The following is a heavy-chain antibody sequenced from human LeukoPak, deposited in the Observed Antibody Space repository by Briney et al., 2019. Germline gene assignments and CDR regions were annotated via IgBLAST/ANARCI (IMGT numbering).Heavy chain of an antibody. CDR1: GFTFSRYA. Sequence: GGSLRLSCAASGFTFSRYAMHWVRQTPGRGLAWVTAISYDGSNKYYADSVKGRFTISRDNSKNTLYLQVNSLRAEDTAVYYCARDSVWQVDLIPYHDLDIWGQGTMVTVSS. J-gene: IGHJ3*02. V-gene: IGHV3-30*04. D-gene: IGHD5-12*01. CDR2: ISYDGSNK. CDR3: ARDSVWQVDLIPYHDLDI.